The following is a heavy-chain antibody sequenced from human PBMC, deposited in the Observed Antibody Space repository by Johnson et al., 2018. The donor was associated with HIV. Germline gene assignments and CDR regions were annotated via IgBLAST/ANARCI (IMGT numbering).Heavy chain of an antibody. J-gene: IGHJ3*02. D-gene: IGHD5/OR15-5a*01. CDR1: GFTFDDYG. CDR3: ASLPGGMNDALDI. V-gene: IGHV3-23*04. Sequence: VQLVESGGGAGRPGGSLRLSCAASGFTFDDYGMSWVRQAPGKGLEWVSAISGSGGSTYYADSVKGRFTISRDNSKNTLYLQMNSLRAEDTAVYYSASLPGGMNDALDIWGRGTMVVVST. CDR2: ISGSGGST.